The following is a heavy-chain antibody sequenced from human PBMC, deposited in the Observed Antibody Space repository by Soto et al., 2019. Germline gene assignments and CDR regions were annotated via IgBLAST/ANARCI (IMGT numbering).Heavy chain of an antibody. D-gene: IGHD3-10*01. V-gene: IGHV3-30-3*01. CDR3: ARETWFGELTYFDY. CDR1: GFTFSSYA. CDR2: ISYDGSNK. Sequence: GGSLRLSCAASGFTFSSYAMHWVRQAPGKGLEWVAVISYDGSNKYYADSVKGRFTISRDNSKNTLYLQMNSLRAEDTAVYYCARETWFGELTYFDYWGQGTLVTVSS. J-gene: IGHJ4*02.